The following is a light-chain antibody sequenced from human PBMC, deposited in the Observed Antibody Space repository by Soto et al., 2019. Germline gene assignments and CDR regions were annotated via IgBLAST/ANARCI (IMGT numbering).Light chain of an antibody. Sequence: EVVLTQSPGTLSLSPGERATLPCRASQSLSSSKLVWYQQKPGQAPRLLIYGASSRATGIPARFIGSGSGTDFTLTISRLEPDDFAVYYCQQHDSSPRTFGPGTKVEIK. CDR3: QQHDSSPRT. CDR2: GAS. V-gene: IGKV3-20*01. CDR1: QSLSSSK. J-gene: IGKJ2*02.